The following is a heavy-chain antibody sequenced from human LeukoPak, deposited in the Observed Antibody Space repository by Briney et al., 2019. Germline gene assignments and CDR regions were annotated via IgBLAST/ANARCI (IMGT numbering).Heavy chain of an antibody. CDR3: ARPNWQQLDAFDI. CDR1: GGSISSSSYY. V-gene: IGHV4-39*07. J-gene: IGHJ3*02. Sequence: SETLSLTCTVSGGSISSSSYYWGWIRQPPGKGLEWIGSIYYSGGTYYNPSLKSRVTISVDTSKNQFSLKLSSVTAADTAVYYCARPNWQQLDAFDIWGQGTMVTVSS. D-gene: IGHD6-13*01. CDR2: IYYSGGT.